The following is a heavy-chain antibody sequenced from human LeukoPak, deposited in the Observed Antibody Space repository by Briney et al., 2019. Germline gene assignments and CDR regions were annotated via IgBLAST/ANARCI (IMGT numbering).Heavy chain of an antibody. CDR2: IFYSGST. CDR1: GGSISTSNYY. J-gene: IGHJ3*02. D-gene: IGHD2-15*01. V-gene: IGHV4-39*07. CDR3: ARGGLGYCSGGSCDAFDI. Sequence: SETLSLTCTVSGGSISTSNYYWGWIRQPPGKGLEWIGNIFYSGSTYYNPSLKSRVTISVDTSKNQFSLKLSSVTAADTAVYYCARGGLGYCSGGSCDAFDIWGQGTMVTVSS.